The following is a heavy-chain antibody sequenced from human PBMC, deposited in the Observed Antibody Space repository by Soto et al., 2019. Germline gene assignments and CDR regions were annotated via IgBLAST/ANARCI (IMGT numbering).Heavy chain of an antibody. CDR3: ARDLGIAAAGTMFYGMDV. CDR1: GFTFRDYV. J-gene: IGHJ6*04. Sequence: GGSLRLSCAASGFTFRDYVMSWVRQTPGKGLEWVSAIGTAGDTYYPGSVKGRFTISRENAKNSLYLQMNSLRAGDTAVYYCARDLGIAAAGTMFYGMDVWGKGTTVTV. D-gene: IGHD6-13*01. CDR2: IGTAGDT. V-gene: IGHV3-13*01.